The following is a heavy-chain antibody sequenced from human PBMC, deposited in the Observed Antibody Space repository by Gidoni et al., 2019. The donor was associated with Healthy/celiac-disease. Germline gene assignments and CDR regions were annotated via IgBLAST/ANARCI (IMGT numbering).Heavy chain of an antibody. CDR2: SMGRCGST. Sequence: EVQLLESGGCLVQPGGSLRLSCAASGFTFSSYAMSWVRQAPGKGLVWVSASMGRCGSTYSADSVTGRFTISRDKSKNTLYLQMNSLMAEDTAVYYCAKGKGEGVIRPPIDYWGHGTLVTVSS. CDR3: AKGKGEGVIRPPIDY. V-gene: IGHV3-23*01. J-gene: IGHJ4*01. CDR1: GFTFSSYA. D-gene: IGHD3-10*01.